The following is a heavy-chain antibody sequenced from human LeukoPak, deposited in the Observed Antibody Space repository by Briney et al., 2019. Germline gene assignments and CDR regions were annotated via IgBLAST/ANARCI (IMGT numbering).Heavy chain of an antibody. CDR1: GFTLSTNA. CDR2: ISPSSGT. V-gene: IGHV3-23*01. J-gene: IGHJ4*02. CDR3: ARPQSSSGYYWPFDD. Sequence: PGGSLRLSCLTSGFTLSTNAMRWVRQAPGKGLEWVSAISPSSGTFYADSVKGRFTISRDNSKNTLYLQMNSLRAEDTAVYYCARPQSSSGYYWPFDDWGQGTLVTVSS. D-gene: IGHD3-22*01.